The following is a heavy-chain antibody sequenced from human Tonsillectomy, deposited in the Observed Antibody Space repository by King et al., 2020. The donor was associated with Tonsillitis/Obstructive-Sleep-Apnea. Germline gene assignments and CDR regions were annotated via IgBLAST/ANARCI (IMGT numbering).Heavy chain of an antibody. D-gene: IGHD5-12*01. CDR3: ASERADSSYDQGYYGTDV. Sequence: VQLQESGPGLVKPSQTLSLSCSVSGDSISSGGYYWSWIRQHPGKGLEWSGYIYYSGRTNYNPSLKSRITISVDTSKNQLSLKLSSVTAADTAEYYCASERADSSYDQGYYGTDVGGQGNTVNVAS. V-gene: IGHV4-31*03. CDR1: GDSISSGGYY. CDR2: IYYSGRT. J-gene: IGHJ6*02.